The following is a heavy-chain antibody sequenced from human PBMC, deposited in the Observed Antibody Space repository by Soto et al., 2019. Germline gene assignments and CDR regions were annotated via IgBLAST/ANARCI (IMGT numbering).Heavy chain of an antibody. CDR3: AGDQRYDCWSGYYRDYGMDV. CDR2: ISSRSSYI. Sequence: EVQLVESGGGLVKPGGSLRLSCAASGFTFSSYTMNWVRQAPGKGLEWVSSISSRSSYIYYADSVKGRFTTSRDNAKISVYLQMNSRRAEDTAVYYCAGDQRYDCWSGYYRDYGMDVWGQGTTVTVSS. V-gene: IGHV3-21*02. J-gene: IGHJ6*02. D-gene: IGHD3-3*01. CDR1: GFTFSSYT.